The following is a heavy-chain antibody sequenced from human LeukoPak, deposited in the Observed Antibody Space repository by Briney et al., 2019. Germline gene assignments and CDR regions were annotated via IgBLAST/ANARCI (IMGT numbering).Heavy chain of an antibody. CDR3: AVGGSYYFDY. Sequence: PSETLSLXCTVSGYSSSSGYYWGWIQQPPGKGLEWIGSIYHSGSTYYNPSLKSRVTISVDTSKNQFSLKLSSVTAADTAVYYCAVGGSYYFDYWGQGTLVTVSS. CDR2: IYHSGST. CDR1: GYSSSSGYY. D-gene: IGHD3-10*01. V-gene: IGHV4-38-2*02. J-gene: IGHJ4*02.